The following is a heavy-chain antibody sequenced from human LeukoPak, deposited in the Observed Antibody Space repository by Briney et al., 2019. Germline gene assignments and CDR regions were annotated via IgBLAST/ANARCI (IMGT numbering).Heavy chain of an antibody. CDR2: IDPSDSYT. J-gene: IGHJ4*02. Sequence: PGESLRISCKGSGYSFTSYWISWVRQMPGKGLEWMGRIDPSDSYTNYSPSFQRHVTISADKSISTAYLKWSSLTASDTAMYYCARHARSYYDSSGYRTGSDYWGQGTLVTVSS. CDR1: GYSFTSYW. V-gene: IGHV5-10-1*01. CDR3: ARHARSYYDSSGYRTGSDY. D-gene: IGHD3-22*01.